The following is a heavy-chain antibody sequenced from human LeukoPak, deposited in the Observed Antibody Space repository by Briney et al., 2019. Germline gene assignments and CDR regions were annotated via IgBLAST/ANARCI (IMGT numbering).Heavy chain of an antibody. D-gene: IGHD3-22*01. V-gene: IGHV1-69*13. CDR2: IIPIFGTA. CDR1: GGTFSSYA. CDR3: ARDGNTMIVV. J-gene: IGHJ4*02. Sequence: VASVTVSCKASGGTFSSYAISWVRQAPGQGLEWMGGIIPIFGTANYAQKFQGRVTITADESTSTAYMELSSLRSEDTAVYYCARDGNTMIVVWGQGTLVTVSS.